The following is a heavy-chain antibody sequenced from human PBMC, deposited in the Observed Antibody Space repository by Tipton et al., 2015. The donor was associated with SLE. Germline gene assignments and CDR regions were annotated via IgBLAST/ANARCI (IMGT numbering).Heavy chain of an antibody. CDR2: IYHSGTT. D-gene: IGHD5-18*01. V-gene: IGHV4-4*02. CDR1: GGSINSYNW. Sequence: TLSLTCAVSGGSINSYNWWTWVRQPPGKGLEWIGEIYHSGTTNYKSSLRGRVTISVDKSKNQFSLKLTSVTAADTAVYYCARWIPLTGINVWGQGATVTVSS. CDR3: ARWIPLTGINV. J-gene: IGHJ6*02.